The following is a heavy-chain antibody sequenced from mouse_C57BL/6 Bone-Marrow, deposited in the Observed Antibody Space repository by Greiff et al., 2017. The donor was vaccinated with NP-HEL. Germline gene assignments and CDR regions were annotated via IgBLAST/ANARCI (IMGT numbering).Heavy chain of an antibody. Sequence: EVMLVESGGGLVKPGGSLKLSCAASGFTFSDYGMHWVRQAPEKGLEWVAYISRGSSNIYYSDTVKVQFTFTIDNAKNTLLLQMNSLKSEDTAMYYCARQSSNWYLDVWGRGTTVTVTS. V-gene: IGHV5-17*03. CDR1: GFTFSDYG. CDR2: ISRGSSNI. J-gene: IGHJ1*03. D-gene: IGHD6-1*01. CDR3: ARQSSNWYLDV.